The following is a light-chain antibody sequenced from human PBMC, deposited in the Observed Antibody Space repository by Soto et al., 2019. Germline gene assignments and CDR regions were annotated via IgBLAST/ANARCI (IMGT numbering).Light chain of an antibody. Sequence: QSALTQPPSASGSPGQSVTISCTGTSSDVGRYNSVSWYQHHPGKAPKLLIYDVNKRPSGVPDRFSGSKSGNTASLTVSGLQAEDEADYYCDSYAGSNNHVFGTGTKVTVL. J-gene: IGLJ1*01. V-gene: IGLV2-8*01. CDR3: DSYAGSNNHV. CDR1: SSDVGRYNS. CDR2: DVN.